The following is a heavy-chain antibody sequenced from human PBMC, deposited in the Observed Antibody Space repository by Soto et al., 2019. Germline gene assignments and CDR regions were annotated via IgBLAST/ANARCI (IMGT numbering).Heavy chain of an antibody. CDR2: TYYRSKWYN. CDR1: VDSVSCNSAA. CDR3: ARDTTSIAARPDWFDP. V-gene: IGHV6-1*01. Sequence: PSQTLSLTCAISVDSVSCNSAAWNWIRQSPSRDLEWLGRTYYRSKWYNDYAVSVKSRITINPDTSKNQFSLQLNSVTPEDTAVYYCARDTTSIAARPDWFDPWGQGTLVTVS. J-gene: IGHJ5*02. D-gene: IGHD6-6*01.